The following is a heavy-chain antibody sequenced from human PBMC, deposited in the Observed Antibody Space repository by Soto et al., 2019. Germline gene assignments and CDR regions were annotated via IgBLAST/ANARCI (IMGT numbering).Heavy chain of an antibody. CDR1: GFTFDDYA. V-gene: IGHV3-9*01. CDR3: ATAQPNQGYYGMDV. Sequence: SLRLSCVASGFTFDDYAMHWVRQAPGKGLEWVSGISWNSGSIGYADSVKGRFTISRDNAKNSLYLQMNSLRAEDTALYYCATAQPNQGYYGMDVWGQGTTVTVSS. J-gene: IGHJ6*02. CDR2: ISWNSGSI.